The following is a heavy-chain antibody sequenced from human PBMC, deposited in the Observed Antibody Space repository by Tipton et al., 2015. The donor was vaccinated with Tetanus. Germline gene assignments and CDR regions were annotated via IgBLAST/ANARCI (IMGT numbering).Heavy chain of an antibody. CDR3: ARGLTSPSMGVWFDP. CDR1: GGSISSYY. J-gene: IGHJ5*02. D-gene: IGHD2-2*01. Sequence: TLSLTCTVSGGSISSYYWSWIRQPPGKGLEWIGDINHSGSTNYSPSLKSRVTISVDTSKNQFSLNLNSVTAADTAIYYCARGLTSPSMGVWFDPWGQGTLVTASS. V-gene: IGHV4-34*01. CDR2: INHSGST.